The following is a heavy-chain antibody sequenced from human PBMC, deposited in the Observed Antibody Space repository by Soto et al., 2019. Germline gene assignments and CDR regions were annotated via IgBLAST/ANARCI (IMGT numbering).Heavy chain of an antibody. V-gene: IGHV1-18*01. Sequence: QVQLVQSGAEVREPGASVKVSCKASGYTFTNYGVSWVRQAPGQGLEWMGWIGGYKGNTNYAQKLQGRVTLTTDTPTSTAYMQLSILGSDDSAVYYSAPYPLDPGLPSGYWGHGTLVTVSS. D-gene: IGHD3-9*01. J-gene: IGHJ4*01. CDR2: IGGYKGNT. CDR3: APYPLDPGLPSGY. CDR1: GYTFTNYG.